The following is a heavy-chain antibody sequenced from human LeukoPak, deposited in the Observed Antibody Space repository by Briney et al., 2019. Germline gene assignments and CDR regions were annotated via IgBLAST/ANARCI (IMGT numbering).Heavy chain of an antibody. CDR1: GGTFSSYA. V-gene: IGHV1-69*04. Sequence: ASVKVSCKASGGTFSSYAISWVRQAPGQGLEWMGRIIPILGIANYAQKFQGRVTITADKSTSTAYMELSSLRSEDMAVHYCARETYGGNSVFDYWGQGTLVTVSS. D-gene: IGHD4-23*01. CDR2: IIPILGIA. CDR3: ARETYGGNSVFDY. J-gene: IGHJ4*02.